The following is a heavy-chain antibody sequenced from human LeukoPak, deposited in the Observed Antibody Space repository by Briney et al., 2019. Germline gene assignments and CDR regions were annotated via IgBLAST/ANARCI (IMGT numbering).Heavy chain of an antibody. CDR3: ARASLYSFGSGNDYDFDY. CDR2: IYYSGST. J-gene: IGHJ4*02. D-gene: IGHD3-10*01. Sequence: SETLSLTCTVSGGSISSYYWSWIRQPPGKGLEWVGYIYYSGSTNFNPSLRSRLTISLDTPKNQFSLKLSSVTAADTAIYYCARASLYSFGSGNDYDFDYWGQGTLVTVSS. CDR1: GGSISSYY. V-gene: IGHV4-59*08.